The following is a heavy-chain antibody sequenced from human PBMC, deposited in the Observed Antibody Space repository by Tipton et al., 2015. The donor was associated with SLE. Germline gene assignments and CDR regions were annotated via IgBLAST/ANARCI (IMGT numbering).Heavy chain of an antibody. CDR1: GFTFSSYS. CDR2: ISGSGGST. J-gene: IGHJ4*02. D-gene: IGHD2-21*02. V-gene: IGHV3-23*01. Sequence: SLRLSCAASGFTFSSYSRGWVRQDPGKGLEWVSAISGSGGSTYYADPVKGRFTISRDNSKNTLYLQMNSLRAEDTAVYYCAKERDSIDYWGQGTLVTVSS. CDR3: AKERDSIDY.